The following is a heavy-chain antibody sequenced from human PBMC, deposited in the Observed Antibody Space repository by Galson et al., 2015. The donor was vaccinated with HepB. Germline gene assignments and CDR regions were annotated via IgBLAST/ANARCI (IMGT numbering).Heavy chain of an antibody. CDR2: ISYDGSNK. Sequence: SLRLSCAASGFTFSSYGMHWVRQAPGKGLEWVAVISYDGSNKYYADSVKGRFTISRDNSKNTLYLQMNSLRAEDTAVYYCAKDSVGDYVAFDIWGQGTMVTVSS. D-gene: IGHD4-17*01. CDR1: GFTFSSYG. V-gene: IGHV3-30*18. CDR3: AKDSVGDYVAFDI. J-gene: IGHJ3*02.